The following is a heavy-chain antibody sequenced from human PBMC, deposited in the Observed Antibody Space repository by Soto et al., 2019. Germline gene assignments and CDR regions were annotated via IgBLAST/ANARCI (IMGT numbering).Heavy chain of an antibody. Sequence: QVQVVESGGGVVQPGRSLRLSCAASGFTLSCCGMHWVRQAPGKGLEWVGVITYDGSEIHYGDSVKGRFTISRDSSENTVYLQMNSWRVEDSAVYYCAKEQSSGFYRVVDYWGQGTLVTVSP. CDR3: AKEQSSGFYRVVDY. CDR1: GFTLSCCG. CDR2: ITYDGSEI. V-gene: IGHV3-30*18. J-gene: IGHJ4*02. D-gene: IGHD6-19*01.